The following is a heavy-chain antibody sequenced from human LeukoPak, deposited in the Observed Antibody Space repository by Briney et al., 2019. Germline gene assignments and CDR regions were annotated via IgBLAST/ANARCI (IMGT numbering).Heavy chain of an antibody. D-gene: IGHD5/OR15-5a*01. J-gene: IGHJ4*02. CDR3: ASSFYDLLVYFDY. V-gene: IGHV1-46*01. CDR1: GYTFTGYY. Sequence: ASVKVSCKASGYTFTGYYMHWVRQAPGQGLEWMGKINPSDGSTRYAQKFQGRVTMTRDMSTSTVYMELSSLRSEDTAVHYCASSFYDLLVYFDYWGQGTLVTVSS. CDR2: INPSDGST.